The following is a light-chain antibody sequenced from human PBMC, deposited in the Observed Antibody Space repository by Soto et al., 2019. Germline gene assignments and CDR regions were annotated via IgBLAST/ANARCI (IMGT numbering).Light chain of an antibody. CDR3: QQYNNWPPDRT. CDR2: GAS. CDR1: QSVGSN. Sequence: EIVMTQSPATLSVSPGERATLSCRASQSVGSNLAWYQQKPGQAPRLLIYGASTRATGIPARYSGSGYGTEFPLTISSLQSEHFAIYFCQQYNNWPPDRTFGQGTKVEIK. V-gene: IGKV3-15*01. J-gene: IGKJ1*01.